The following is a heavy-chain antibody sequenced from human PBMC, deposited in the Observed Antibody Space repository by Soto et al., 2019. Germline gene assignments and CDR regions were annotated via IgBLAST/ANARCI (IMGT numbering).Heavy chain of an antibody. CDR1: GGTFSSYA. J-gene: IGHJ6*02. Sequence: SVKVSCKASGGTFSSYAISWVRQAPGQGLEWMGGIIPIFGTANYAQKFQGRVTITADESTSTAYMELSSLRSEDTAVYYCARDHHSSSSDYYYGMDVWGQGTTVTVSS. D-gene: IGHD6-6*01. CDR3: ARDHHSSSSDYYYGMDV. V-gene: IGHV1-69*13. CDR2: IIPIFGTA.